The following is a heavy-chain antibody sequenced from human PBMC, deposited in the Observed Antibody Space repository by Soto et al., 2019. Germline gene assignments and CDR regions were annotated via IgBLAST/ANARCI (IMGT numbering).Heavy chain of an antibody. J-gene: IGHJ4*02. V-gene: IGHV3-21*01. CDR1: GFSFSTYN. CDR2: INGRSNYK. Sequence: VQLVESGGGVVQPGRSLRLSCAASGFSFSTYNMNWVRQAPGKGLEWVSSINGRSNYKYYTDSVKGRFTISRDNPKNSLYLQMDSLRVEDTAVYYCVREDGLVGSNSAFDQWGQGTLVIVSS. CDR3: VREDGLVGSNSAFDQ. D-gene: IGHD7-27*01.